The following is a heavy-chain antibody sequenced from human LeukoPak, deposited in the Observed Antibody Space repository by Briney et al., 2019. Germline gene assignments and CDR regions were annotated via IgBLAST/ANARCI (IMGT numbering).Heavy chain of an antibody. Sequence: GGSLRLSCAASGFTFSNAWMSWVRQAPGKGLEWVAVISYDGSNKYYADSVKGRFTIPRDNSKNTLYLQMNSLRAEDTAVYYCARDLIFMVRGVIIGPHYYYMDVWGKGTTVTVSS. J-gene: IGHJ6*03. CDR1: GFTFSNAW. CDR3: ARDLIFMVRGVIIGPHYYYMDV. D-gene: IGHD3-10*01. V-gene: IGHV3-30*03. CDR2: ISYDGSNK.